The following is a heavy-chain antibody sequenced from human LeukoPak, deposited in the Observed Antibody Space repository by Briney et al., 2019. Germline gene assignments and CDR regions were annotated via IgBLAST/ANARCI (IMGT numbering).Heavy chain of an antibody. D-gene: IGHD3-10*01. CDR3: ARGSGSYSGAADY. CDR1: GMSFTGYY. Sequence: SETPSLTCSVHGMSFTGYYWSWIRQPPEKGLEWIGEMNHRGSSYFNPSFKSRVTISLDMSRKQFSLNLTSVTAADTAFYFCARGSGSYSGAADYWGQGTLVTVSS. J-gene: IGHJ4*02. CDR2: MNHRGSS. V-gene: IGHV4-34*01.